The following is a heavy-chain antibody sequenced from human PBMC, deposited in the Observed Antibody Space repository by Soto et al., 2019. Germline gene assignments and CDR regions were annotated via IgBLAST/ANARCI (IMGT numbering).Heavy chain of an antibody. CDR2: ISGSGGST. CDR1: GFTFSSYA. CDR3: AKDPYYYDSSGPHDPFDY. Sequence: GGSLRLSCAASGFTFSSYAMSWVRQAPGKGLEWVSAISGSGGSTYYADSVKGRFTISRDNSKNTLYLQMNSLRAEDTAVYYCAKDPYYYDSSGPHDPFDYWGQGTLVTVSS. V-gene: IGHV3-23*01. J-gene: IGHJ4*02. D-gene: IGHD3-22*01.